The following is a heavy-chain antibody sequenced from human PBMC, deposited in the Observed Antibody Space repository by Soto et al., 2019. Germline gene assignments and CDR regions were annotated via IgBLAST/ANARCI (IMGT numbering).Heavy chain of an antibody. CDR3: AGGSGWISDS. J-gene: IGHJ4*02. CDR1: GFTFSPYW. Sequence: EVQLVESGGGLVQPGGSLRLSCAASGFTFSPYWMSWVRQAPGKGLEWVAIIQDDGGDEHYLAAVRGRFTISIDNAKKSLYLAMDSLRVEDTAVYYCAGGSGWISDSWGQGTLVTVSS. D-gene: IGHD6-19*01. CDR2: IQDDGGDE. V-gene: IGHV3-7*05.